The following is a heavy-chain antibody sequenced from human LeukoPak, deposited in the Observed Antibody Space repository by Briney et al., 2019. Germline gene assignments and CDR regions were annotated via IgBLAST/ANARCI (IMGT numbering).Heavy chain of an antibody. CDR3: ARDQWLAYYYHGMDV. Sequence: PGGSLRLSCAASGFTFSSYAMNWVRQAPGKGREWVSYITNNGTTIYYADSVKGRFTISRDNAENSLYLQMNSLRAEDTAIYYCARDQWLAYYYHGMDVWGQGTTVTVSS. CDR1: GFTFSSYA. D-gene: IGHD6-19*01. V-gene: IGHV3-48*03. J-gene: IGHJ6*02. CDR2: ITNNGTTI.